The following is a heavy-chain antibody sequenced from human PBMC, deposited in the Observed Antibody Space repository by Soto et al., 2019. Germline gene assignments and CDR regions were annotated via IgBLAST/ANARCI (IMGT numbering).Heavy chain of an antibody. D-gene: IGHD6-6*01. CDR2: ISWDGGST. J-gene: IGHJ6*02. CDR1: GFTFDDHT. CDR3: AKDRLSHPLAAHRGDYYYGMDV. Sequence: SGGSLRLSCAASGFTFDDHTMHWVRQAPGKGLEWVSLISWDGGSTYYADSVKGRFTISRDNSKNSLYLQMNSLRTGDTALYYCAKDRLSHPLAAHRGDYYYGMDVWGQGTTVTVSS. V-gene: IGHV3-43*01.